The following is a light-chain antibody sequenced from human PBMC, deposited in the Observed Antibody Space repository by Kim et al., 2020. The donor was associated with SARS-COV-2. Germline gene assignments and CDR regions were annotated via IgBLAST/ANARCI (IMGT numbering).Light chain of an antibody. J-gene: IGKJ4*01. CDR2: DAS. CDR1: QGVDSA. Sequence: AIQLTQSPSSLSASVGDRVTITCRASQGVDSALAWYQQRPGKPPELLIFDASSLRSGVPSRFSGSESGTDFTLAISSLQPEDSATYFCQQLHDSPFTFGGGTKVDIK. V-gene: IGKV1D-13*01. CDR3: QQLHDSPFT.